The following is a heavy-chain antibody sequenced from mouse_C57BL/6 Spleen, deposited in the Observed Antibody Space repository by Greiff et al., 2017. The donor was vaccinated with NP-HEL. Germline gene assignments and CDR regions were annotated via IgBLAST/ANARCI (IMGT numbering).Heavy chain of an antibody. CDR2: IDPSDSYT. V-gene: IGHV1-69*01. CDR3: ARDSRFDY. Sequence: VQLQQPGAELVMPGASVKLSCKASGYTFTSYWMHWVKQRPGQGLEWIGEIDPSDSYTNYNQKFKGKSTLTVDKSSSTAYMQLSSLTSEDSAVYYCARDSRFDYWGQGTTLTVSS. CDR1: GYTFTSYW. D-gene: IGHD1-1*01. J-gene: IGHJ2*01.